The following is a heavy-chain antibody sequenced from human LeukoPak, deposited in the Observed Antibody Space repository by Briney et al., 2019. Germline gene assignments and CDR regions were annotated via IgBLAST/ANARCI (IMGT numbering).Heavy chain of an antibody. V-gene: IGHV3-21*01. CDR3: ARAALRGHHFDY. Sequence: AGSLRLSCAASGFTFSSYSMNWVRQPHGKGLEWVSSISSISSYIYYADSVTGRFTISRDNAKRSLYLQVNRLRAEDTAVYYCARAALRGHHFDYWGQGTLVTVSS. CDR2: ISSISSYI. D-gene: IGHD3-16*01. J-gene: IGHJ4*02. CDR1: GFTFSSYS.